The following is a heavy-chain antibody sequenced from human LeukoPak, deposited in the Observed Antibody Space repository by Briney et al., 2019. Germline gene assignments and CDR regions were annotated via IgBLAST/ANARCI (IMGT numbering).Heavy chain of an antibody. J-gene: IGHJ5*02. D-gene: IGHD3-10*01. Sequence: PGGSLRLSCAASGFTFSSYAMSWVRQAPGKGLEWVSAISGSGGSTYYADSVKGRFTISRDNSKNTLYLQMNSLRPEDTAEYYCTKEGLGSGSDFSAWFDPWGQGTLVSVSS. V-gene: IGHV3-23*01. CDR3: TKEGLGSGSDFSAWFDP. CDR2: ISGSGGST. CDR1: GFTFSSYA.